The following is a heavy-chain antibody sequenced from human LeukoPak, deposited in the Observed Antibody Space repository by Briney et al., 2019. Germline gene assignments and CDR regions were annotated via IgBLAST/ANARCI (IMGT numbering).Heavy chain of an antibody. CDR3: ASSPSEDHQTYGRYYYYYMDV. CDR2: ISSSSSTI. D-gene: IGHD1-14*01. Sequence: GGSLRLSCAASGFTFSSYSMNWVRQAPGKGLEWVSYISSSSSTIYYADSVKGRFTISRDNAKNTLYLQLDSLRAEDTAVYYCASSPSEDHQTYGRYYYYYMDVWGKGTTVTVSS. J-gene: IGHJ6*03. V-gene: IGHV3-48*01. CDR1: GFTFSSYS.